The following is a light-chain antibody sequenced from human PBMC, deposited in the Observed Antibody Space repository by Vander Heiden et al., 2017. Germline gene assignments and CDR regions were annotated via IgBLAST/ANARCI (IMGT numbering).Light chain of an antibody. V-gene: IGKV1-5*03. CDR2: KTL. CDR1: QSVSSW. Sequence: DIQMTQSPSTLSASVGDTVTITCRASQSVSSWLAWYQQKPGKAPKVLIYKTLTLGGGVPSRFSGSGSGTEFTLTISSLQPDDFATYYCQQYNSYSWTFGQGTRVEVK. CDR3: QQYNSYSWT. J-gene: IGKJ1*01.